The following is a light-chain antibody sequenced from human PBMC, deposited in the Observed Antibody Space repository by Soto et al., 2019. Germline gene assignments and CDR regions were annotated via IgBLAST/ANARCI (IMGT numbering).Light chain of an antibody. CDR2: KAS. CDR1: QSISSW. V-gene: IGKV1-5*03. Sequence: DIQMTQSPSTLSASVGARVTITCRASQSISSWLAWYQQKPEKDPKLLIYKASSLESGVPSRFSGSGSGTEFTLTISRLQPDDVATYYCLQYSSHSWTFGQGTKVDIK. CDR3: LQYSSHSWT. J-gene: IGKJ1*01.